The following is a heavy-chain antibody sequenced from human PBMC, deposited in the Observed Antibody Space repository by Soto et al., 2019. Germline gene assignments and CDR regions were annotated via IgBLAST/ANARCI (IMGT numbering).Heavy chain of an antibody. J-gene: IGHJ6*02. D-gene: IGHD2-15*01. CDR3: ARDRVVVAATNYYYYYGMDV. V-gene: IGHV3-7*03. CDR2: IKQDGSEK. CDR1: GFTFSSYW. Sequence: EVQLVESGGGLVQPGGSLRLSCAASGFTFSSYWMSWVRQAPGKGLEWVANIKQDGSEKYYVDSVKGRFTISRDNAKNSLFLQINNRRTEDTAVDYCARDRVVVAATNYYYYYGMDVWGQGTTVTVSS.